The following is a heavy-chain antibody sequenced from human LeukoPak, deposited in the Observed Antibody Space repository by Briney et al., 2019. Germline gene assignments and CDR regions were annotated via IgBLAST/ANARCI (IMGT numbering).Heavy chain of an antibody. V-gene: IGHV3-33*01. Sequence: PGRSLRLSCAASGFTFSSYGMHWVRQAPGKGLEWVAVIWYDGSNKYYADSVKGRFTISRDNSKNTLYLQMNSLRAEDTAVYCCARDEKYSSSWYRADAFDIWGQGTMVTVSS. CDR2: IWYDGSNK. D-gene: IGHD6-13*01. CDR1: GFTFSSYG. CDR3: ARDEKYSSSWYRADAFDI. J-gene: IGHJ3*02.